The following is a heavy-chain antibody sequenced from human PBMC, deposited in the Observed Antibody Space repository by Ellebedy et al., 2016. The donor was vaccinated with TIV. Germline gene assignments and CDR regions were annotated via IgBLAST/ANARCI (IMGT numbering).Heavy chain of an antibody. Sequence: GGSLRLXCAASGFTFSSYSMNWVRQAPGKGLEWVSYISSSSSTIYYADSVKGRFTISRDNAKNSLYLQMNSLRAEDTAVYYCARDGGYSSGWYGDWGQGTLVTVSS. CDR3: ARDGGYSSGWYGD. V-gene: IGHV3-48*04. CDR1: GFTFSSYS. CDR2: ISSSSSTI. D-gene: IGHD6-19*01. J-gene: IGHJ4*02.